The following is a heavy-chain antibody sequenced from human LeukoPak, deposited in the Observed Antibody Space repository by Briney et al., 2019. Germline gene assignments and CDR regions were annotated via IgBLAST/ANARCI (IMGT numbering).Heavy chain of an antibody. CDR2: ISGSGDST. D-gene: IGHD1-26*01. CDR3: AKAHSGSYYEFDY. CDR1: GFTFSSYA. Sequence: GGSLRLSCAASGFTFSSYAMSWVRQAPGKGLEWVSAISGSGDSTYYADSVKGRFTISRDNSKNTLYLQMNSLRAEDTAVYYCAKAHSGSYYEFDYWGQGTLVTVSS. V-gene: IGHV3-23*01. J-gene: IGHJ4*02.